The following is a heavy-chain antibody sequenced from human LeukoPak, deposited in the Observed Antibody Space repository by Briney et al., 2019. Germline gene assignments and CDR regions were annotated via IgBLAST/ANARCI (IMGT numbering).Heavy chain of an antibody. CDR1: GYTFTGYY. CDR2: INPNSGGT. Sequence: ASVKVSCKASGYTFTGYYMHWMRQAPGQGLEWMGWINPNSGGTNYAQKFQGRVTMTRDTSISTAYMELSRLRSDDTAVYYCARGLQYYYYYMDVWGKGTTVTVSS. D-gene: IGHD4-11*01. CDR3: ARGLQYYYYYMDV. J-gene: IGHJ6*03. V-gene: IGHV1-2*02.